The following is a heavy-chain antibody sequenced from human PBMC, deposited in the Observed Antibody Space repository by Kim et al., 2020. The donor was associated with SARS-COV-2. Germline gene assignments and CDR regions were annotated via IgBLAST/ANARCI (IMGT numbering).Heavy chain of an antibody. CDR3: ARYLILTGYRKKDAFDI. CDR1: GFTFSSYA. Sequence: GGSLRLSCAASGFTFSSYAMHWVRQAPGKGLEWVAVISYDGSNKYYADSVKGRFTISRDNSKNTLYLQMNSLRAEDTAVYYCARYLILTGYRKKDAFDIWGQGTMVTVSS. J-gene: IGHJ3*02. V-gene: IGHV3-30*04. D-gene: IGHD3-9*01. CDR2: ISYDGSNK.